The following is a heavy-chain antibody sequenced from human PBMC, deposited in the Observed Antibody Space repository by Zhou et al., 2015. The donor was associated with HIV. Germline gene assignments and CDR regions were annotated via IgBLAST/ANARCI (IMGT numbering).Heavy chain of an antibody. CDR2: IKQDGSEK. CDR1: GFTFSSYW. Sequence: DVQVVESGGGLVQPGGSLRLSCAGSGFTFSSYWMSWVRQAPGKGLEWVANIKQDGSEKYYVDSVKGRFTISRDNAKNSLYLQMNSLRAEDTAVYYCALKVSGSSWYSFDYWGQGTLVTVSS. D-gene: IGHD6-13*01. CDR3: ALKVSGSSWYSFDY. J-gene: IGHJ4*02. V-gene: IGHV3-7*01.